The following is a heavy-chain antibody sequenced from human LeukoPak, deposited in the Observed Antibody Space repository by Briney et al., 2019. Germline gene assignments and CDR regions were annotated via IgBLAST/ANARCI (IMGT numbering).Heavy chain of an antibody. CDR1: GYNFNNYG. D-gene: IGHD1-26*01. V-gene: IGHV1-18*01. J-gene: IGHJ6*02. Sequence: GASVKVSCKASGYNFNNYGVSWVRQAPGQGLEWMGWISAKTGNTNYAQKVQGRVTMTTDTSTTTAYMELRSLGSDDTAVYYCARGSYPYSHGMDVWGRGTTVTVSS. CDR3: ARGSYPYSHGMDV. CDR2: ISAKTGNT.